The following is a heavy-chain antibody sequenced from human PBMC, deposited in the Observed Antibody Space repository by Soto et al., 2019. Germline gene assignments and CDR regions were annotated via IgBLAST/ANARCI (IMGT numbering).Heavy chain of an antibody. J-gene: IGHJ5*02. Sequence: ASVKVPFKSSRYTFTGYYMHSVPQAPGQGLELMGWINPNSGGTNYAQKFQCRVTMTRDTSISTAYMELSRLRSDDTAVYYCARDGPPYYDILTGPKGNWFDPWGQGTLVTVSS. CDR1: RYTFTGYY. D-gene: IGHD3-9*01. CDR3: ARDGPPYYDILTGPKGNWFDP. CDR2: INPNSGGT. V-gene: IGHV1-2*02.